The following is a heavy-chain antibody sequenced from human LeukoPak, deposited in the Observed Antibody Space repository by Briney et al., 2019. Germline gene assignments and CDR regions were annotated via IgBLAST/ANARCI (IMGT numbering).Heavy chain of an antibody. D-gene: IGHD3-22*01. CDR2: ISAYNGNT. CDR1: GYTFTSYG. CDR3: ARGAYYYDSSGYWVY. Sequence: ASVKVSCKASGYTFTSYGISWVRQAPGQGLEWMGWISAYNGNTNYAQKLQGRVTMTTDTSTSTAYMELRSLRSDDTAVYYCARGAYYYDSSGYWVYWGQGTLVTVSS. J-gene: IGHJ4*02. V-gene: IGHV1-18*01.